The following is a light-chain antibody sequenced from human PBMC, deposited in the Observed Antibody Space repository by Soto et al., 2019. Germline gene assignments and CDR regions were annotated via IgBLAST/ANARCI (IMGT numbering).Light chain of an antibody. CDR1: QSVSSY. CDR2: DAS. J-gene: IGKJ5*01. Sequence: EIVLTQSPATLSVSAGGTVTLSCRASQSVSSYLAWYQQRPGQAPRLLIYDASNRANGVPARFSGSGSGTDFTLTNSSLEPEDFAVYYCQQRSSWPTTFGEGTRLEIQ. CDR3: QQRSSWPTT. V-gene: IGKV3-11*01.